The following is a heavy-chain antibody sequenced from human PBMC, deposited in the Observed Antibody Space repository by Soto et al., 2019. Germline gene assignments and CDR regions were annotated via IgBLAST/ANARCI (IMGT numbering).Heavy chain of an antibody. CDR3: AREKGTGDWDNLFHY. Sequence: EVQLVESGGGLVQPGGSLRLSCEASGFTVNSYYMSWVRQAPGKGLEWVAVIHTGGVTYYADSVKGRFIISRDNSKNTLYLQMSSLRAEDTAVYYCAREKGTGDWDNLFHYWGQGALVTVSS. D-gene: IGHD1-26*01. J-gene: IGHJ4*02. CDR1: GFTVNSYY. V-gene: IGHV3-66*01. CDR2: IHTGGVT.